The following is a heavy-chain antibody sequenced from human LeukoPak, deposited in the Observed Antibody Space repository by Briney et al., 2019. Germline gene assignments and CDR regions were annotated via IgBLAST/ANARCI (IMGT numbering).Heavy chain of an antibody. CDR1: GFAFSSYG. CDR3: ARDSGYDILTGLYYYGMDV. V-gene: IGHV3-30*03. D-gene: IGHD3-9*01. J-gene: IGHJ6*02. Sequence: PGRSLRLSCAASGFAFSSYGMHWVRQAPGKGLEWVAVISYDGSNKYYADSVKGRFTISRDNSKNTLYLQMNSLRAEDTAVYYCARDSGYDILTGLYYYGMDVWGQGTTVTVSS. CDR2: ISYDGSNK.